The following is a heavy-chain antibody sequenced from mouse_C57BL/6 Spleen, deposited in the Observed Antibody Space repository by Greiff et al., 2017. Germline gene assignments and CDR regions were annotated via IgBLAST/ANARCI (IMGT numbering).Heavy chain of an antibody. D-gene: IGHD2-12*01. CDR2: INPNNGGT. CDR1: GYTFTDYN. Sequence: EVQLQQSGPELVKPGASVKISCKASGYTFTDYNMDWVKQSHGKSLEWIGDINPNNGGTNYNQKFKGKATLTVDKSSSTAYMELRSLTSEDTAVYYCARGYSGGFDYWGQGTSVTVSS. CDR3: ARGYSGGFDY. V-gene: IGHV1-18*01. J-gene: IGHJ4*01.